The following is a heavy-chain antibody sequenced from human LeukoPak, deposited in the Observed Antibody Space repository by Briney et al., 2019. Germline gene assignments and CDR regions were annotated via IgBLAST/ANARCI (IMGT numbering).Heavy chain of an antibody. CDR1: GFTFSSYG. CDR2: ISGSGGST. V-gene: IGHV3-23*01. D-gene: IGHD3-3*01. CDR3: ARDPDRYDFWSGPGDV. Sequence: GGSLRLSCAASGFTFSSYGMSWVRQAPGKGLEWVSAISGSGGSTYYADSVKGRFTISRDNAKNSLYLQMNSLRAEDTALYYCARDPDRYDFWSGPGDVWGKGTTVTVSS. J-gene: IGHJ6*04.